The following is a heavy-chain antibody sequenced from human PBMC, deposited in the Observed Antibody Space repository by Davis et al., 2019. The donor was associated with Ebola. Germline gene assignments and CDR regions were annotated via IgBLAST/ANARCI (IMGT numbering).Heavy chain of an antibody. D-gene: IGHD1-14*01. CDR3: ARPPRRSPTRSGREGGWFDP. CDR2: IYYSGST. CDR1: GGSFSGYY. V-gene: IGHV4-34*01. Sequence: PSETLSLTCAVYGGSFSGYYWSWIRQHPGKGLEWIGYIYYSGSTYYNPSLKSRVTISVDTSKNQFSLKLSSVTAADTAVYYCARPPRRSPTRSGREGGWFDPWGQGTLVTVSS. J-gene: IGHJ5*02.